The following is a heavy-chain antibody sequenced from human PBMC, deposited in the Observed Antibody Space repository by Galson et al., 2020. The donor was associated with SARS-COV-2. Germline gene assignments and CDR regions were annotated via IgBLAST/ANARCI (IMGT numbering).Heavy chain of an antibody. D-gene: IGHD2-2*01. CDR3: AREAEPRSTPWYFDL. J-gene: IGHJ2*01. CDR2: VYASGST. CDR1: GASVSDHY. V-gene: IGHV4-4*07. Sequence: ASETLSLTCTVSGASVSDHYWGWIRQPAGKGLEWIGRVYASGSTHYNPSLKSRVTTSQDTSKNQFSLKLSSVTAADTAVYYCAREAEPRSTPWYFDLWGRGTLVTVSS.